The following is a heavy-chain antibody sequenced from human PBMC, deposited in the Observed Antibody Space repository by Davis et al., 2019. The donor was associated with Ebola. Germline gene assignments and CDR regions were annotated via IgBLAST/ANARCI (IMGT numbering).Heavy chain of an antibody. V-gene: IGHV1-8*01. J-gene: IGHJ6*02. D-gene: IGHD2-2*01. Sequence: ASVKVSCKASGYTFTSYDINWVRQATGQGLEWMGWMNPNSGNTGYAQKFQGRVTMTRNTSISTAYMELSSLRSEDTAVYYCARGPYCSSTSCYEDVGGYYYYGMDVWGQGTTVTVSS. CDR2: MNPNSGNT. CDR3: ARGPYCSSTSCYEDVGGYYYYGMDV. CDR1: GYTFTSYD.